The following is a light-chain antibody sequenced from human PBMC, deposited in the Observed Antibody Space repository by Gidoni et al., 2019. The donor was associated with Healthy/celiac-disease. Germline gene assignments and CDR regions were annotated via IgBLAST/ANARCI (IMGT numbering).Light chain of an antibody. CDR2: GAS. J-gene: IGKJ1*01. CDR3: QQYNNWPSWT. V-gene: IGKV3-15*01. Sequence: EIVITQSPATLSVSTGERATLSCRARQSVSSNLAWYQQKPGQAPRLLIYGASTRATGIPARFSGSGSGTEFTLTISSLQYEDFAVYYCQQYNNWPSWTFGQGTKVEIK. CDR1: QSVSSN.